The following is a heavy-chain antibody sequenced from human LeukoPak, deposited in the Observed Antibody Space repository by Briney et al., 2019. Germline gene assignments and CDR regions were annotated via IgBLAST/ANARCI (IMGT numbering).Heavy chain of an antibody. J-gene: IGHJ6*02. CDR3: ARDDHPGLRFWRYGMDV. CDR2: INHSGST. CDR1: GGSFSGYY. D-gene: IGHD3-3*01. Sequence: SETLSLTCAVYGGSFSGYYWSWIRQPPGKGLEWIWEINHSGSTNYNPSLKSRVTISVDTSKNQFSLKLSSVTAADTAVYYCARDDHPGLRFWRYGMDVWGQGTTVTVSS. V-gene: IGHV4-34*01.